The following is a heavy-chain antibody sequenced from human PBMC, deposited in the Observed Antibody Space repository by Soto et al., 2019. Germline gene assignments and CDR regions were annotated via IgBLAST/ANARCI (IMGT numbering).Heavy chain of an antibody. Sequence: PGGSLRLSCAASGFTFSSYWMHWVRQAPGKGLVWVSRINSDGSSTSYADSVKGRFTISRDNAKNTLYLQMNSLRAEDTAVYYCAKVCYDLGYYYYYYMDVWGKGTTVTVSS. J-gene: IGHJ6*03. D-gene: IGHD3-3*01. CDR3: AKVCYDLGYYYYYYMDV. CDR2: INSDGSST. V-gene: IGHV3-74*01. CDR1: GFTFSSYW.